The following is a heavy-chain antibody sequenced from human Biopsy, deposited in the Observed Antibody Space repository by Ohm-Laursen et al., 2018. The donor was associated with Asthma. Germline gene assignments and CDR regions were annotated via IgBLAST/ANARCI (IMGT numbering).Heavy chain of an antibody. Sequence: SVKVSCKLSGYSLTDLSMHWVRQAPGQGLEWMRGHDHEEGGTANARRFQGRVTMTEDTSTDTAYMELSSLSSDDTAVYYCASDFPKDYVRYNFQFWGQGTLVTVSS. D-gene: IGHD4-17*01. V-gene: IGHV1-24*01. CDR3: ASDFPKDYVRYNFQF. CDR1: GYSLTDLS. CDR2: HDHEEGGT. J-gene: IGHJ4*02.